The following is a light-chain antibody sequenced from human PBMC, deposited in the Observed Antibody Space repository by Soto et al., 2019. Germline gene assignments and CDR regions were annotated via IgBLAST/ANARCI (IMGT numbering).Light chain of an antibody. Sequence: DIQMTQSPSTLSASVGDRVTITCRASQSISTWLAWYQQKPGQAPILLIYKASNLESGVPSRFSGSGSGTEFTLTISSLQPDDFAAYYCQQYNSYPWTFGQGTKVEIK. CDR2: KAS. CDR1: QSISTW. J-gene: IGKJ1*01. V-gene: IGKV1-5*03. CDR3: QQYNSYPWT.